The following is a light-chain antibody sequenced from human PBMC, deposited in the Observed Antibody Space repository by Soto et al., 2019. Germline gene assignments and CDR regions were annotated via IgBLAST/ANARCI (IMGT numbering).Light chain of an antibody. CDR3: QQSYSTAWT. J-gene: IGKJ1*01. CDR2: FVS. V-gene: IGKV1-39*01. CDR1: QIISKY. Sequence: DIQMTQSPSSLSASVGDRVTITCRASQIISKYLNWYQQRAGKAPNLLIYFVSTLESWVPSRFSGSGSGTDFPLTVSSLQPEDFGSYYCQQSYSTAWTFGQGTRVDIK.